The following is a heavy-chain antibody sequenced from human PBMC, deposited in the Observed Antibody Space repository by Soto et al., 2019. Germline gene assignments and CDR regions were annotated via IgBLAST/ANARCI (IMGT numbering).Heavy chain of an antibody. V-gene: IGHV3-15*07. Sequence: EVQLVESGGGWVKPGGSLTLSCVASGFTFADAWMNWVRQAAGKGLEWVGHVKTKSEGETTDYAAPVKGRFTIWRDDSTNTLYLQMNSLKSEDTGKYFCTTLGPSWAQGTQVTVSS. J-gene: IGHJ5*02. CDR1: GFTFADAW. CDR3: TTLGPS. CDR2: VKTKSEGETT.